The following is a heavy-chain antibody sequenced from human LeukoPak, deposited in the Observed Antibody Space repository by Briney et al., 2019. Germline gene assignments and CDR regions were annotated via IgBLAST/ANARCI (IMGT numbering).Heavy chain of an antibody. D-gene: IGHD4-17*01. J-gene: IGHJ3*02. CDR2: INHSGST. CDR3: ARDEYGDYQDAFDI. Sequence: SETLSLTCTVSGGSISSSSYYWSWIRQPPGKGLEWIGEINHSGSTNYNPPLKSRVTISVDTSKNQFSLKLSSVTAADTAVYYCARDEYGDYQDAFDIWGQGTMVTVSS. CDR1: GGSISSSSYY. V-gene: IGHV4-39*07.